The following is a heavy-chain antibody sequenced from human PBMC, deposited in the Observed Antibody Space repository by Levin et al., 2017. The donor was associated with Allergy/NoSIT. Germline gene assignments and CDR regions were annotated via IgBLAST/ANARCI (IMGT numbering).Heavy chain of an antibody. D-gene: IGHD6-19*01. J-gene: IGHJ4*02. CDR1: GFTFNNYA. CDR2: IINSGVGT. CDR3: AKDAIRGSDQPYYFDY. Sequence: PGGSLRLSCAASGFTFNNYAMSWVRQAPGKGLEWVSAIINSGVGTYYADSVKGRFTISRDNSKNTMYQQMNSLRAEDTAVYFCAKDAIRGSDQPYYFDYWGQGTLVTASS. V-gene: IGHV3-23*01.